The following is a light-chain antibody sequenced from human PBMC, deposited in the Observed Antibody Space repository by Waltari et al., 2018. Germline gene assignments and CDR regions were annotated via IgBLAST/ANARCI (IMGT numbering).Light chain of an antibody. CDR1: SSEIGGYKY. CDR3: CSYAGSHTFYI. CDR2: EVT. Sequence: QAALTQPRSVSGSPGQSVTISCNGSSSEIGGYKYVSWYQHHPGTAPKLIIAEVTKRPSGVSGRFAGSKSGNTASLTISGLRSEDEADYYCCSYAGSHTFYIFGTGT. V-gene: IGLV2-11*01. J-gene: IGLJ1*01.